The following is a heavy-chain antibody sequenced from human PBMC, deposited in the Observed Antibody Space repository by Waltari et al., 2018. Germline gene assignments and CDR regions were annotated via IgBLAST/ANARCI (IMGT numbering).Heavy chain of an antibody. CDR3: ASPQRYSSSSFDY. Sequence: QVQLVQSGAEVKEPGASVKVSCKASGYTLTGYYMHWVRQAPGQGLEWMGWINPKSGVTNYAQKFQGRVTWTRDTSISTAYMDLSRLRSDDTAVYYCASPQRYSSSSFDYWGQGTLVTVSS. D-gene: IGHD6-6*01. CDR1: GYTLTGYY. CDR2: INPKSGVT. V-gene: IGHV1-2*02. J-gene: IGHJ4*02.